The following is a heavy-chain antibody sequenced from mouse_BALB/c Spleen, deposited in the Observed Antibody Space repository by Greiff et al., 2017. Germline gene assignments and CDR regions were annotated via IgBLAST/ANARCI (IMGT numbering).Heavy chain of an antibody. J-gene: IGHJ3*01. D-gene: IGHD1-1*01. V-gene: IGHV1S81*02. Sequence: VQLQQPGAELVKPGASVKLSCKASGYTFTSYWMHWVKQRPGQGLEWIGEINPSNGRTNYNEKFKSKATLTVDKSSSTAYMQLSSLTSEDSAVYYCARGDYGSSYNAYWGQGTLVTVSA. CDR3: ARGDYGSSYNAY. CDR1: GYTFTSYW. CDR2: INPSNGRT.